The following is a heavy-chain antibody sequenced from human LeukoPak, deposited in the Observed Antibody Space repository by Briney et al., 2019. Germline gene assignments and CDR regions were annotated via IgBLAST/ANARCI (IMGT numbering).Heavy chain of an antibody. J-gene: IGHJ4*02. CDR2: ISSSGSTI. CDR1: GFTFSSYE. Sequence: PGGSLRLSCAASGFTFSSYEMNWVRQAPGKGLEWVSYISSSGSTIYYADSVKGRFTLSRDNAKNSLYLQMNSLRAEDTAVYYCARIIGPLGVNVYWGQRALVSVSS. D-gene: IGHD2-8*01. CDR3: ARIIGPLGVNVY. V-gene: IGHV3-48*03.